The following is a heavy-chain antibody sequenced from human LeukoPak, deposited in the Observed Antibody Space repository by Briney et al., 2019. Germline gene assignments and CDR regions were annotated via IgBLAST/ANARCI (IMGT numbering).Heavy chain of an antibody. CDR3: AKFPKYYFDY. CDR1: GFTFNNYA. CDR2: ISGSGGTT. J-gene: IGHJ4*02. V-gene: IGHV3-23*01. Sequence: QSGGSLRLSCAASGFTFNNYAMNWVRQAPGKGLEWVSVISGSGGTTYYADSVKGRFTISRDSSKNTLYLQMNSLRAEDTAVYYCAKFPKYYFDYWGQGTLVTVSS.